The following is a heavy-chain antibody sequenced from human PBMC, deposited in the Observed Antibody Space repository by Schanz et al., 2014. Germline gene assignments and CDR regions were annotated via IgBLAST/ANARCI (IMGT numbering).Heavy chain of an antibody. Sequence: WVRQAPGKGLHWVGIIKPDGSEKFYVDSVKGRFTISRDNAKNLMYLHLNSLRADDTAVYYCAREVGGSFGQHYWRQGALVSLSS. D-gene: IGHD1-26*01. CDR3: AREVGGSFGQHY. CDR2: IKPDGSEK. J-gene: IGHJ4*02. V-gene: IGHV3-7*01.